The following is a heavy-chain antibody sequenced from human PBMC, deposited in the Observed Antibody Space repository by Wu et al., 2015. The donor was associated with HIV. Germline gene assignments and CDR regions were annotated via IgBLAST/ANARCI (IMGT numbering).Heavy chain of an antibody. Sequence: QAQLVQSGAEVKKPGSSVKVSCKASGGTFSSYAISWVRQAPGQGLEWMGGIIPIFGTANYAQKFQGRVTITTDESTSTAYMELSSLRSEDTAVYYCARRASDGNGAEYFQHWGQGTLVTVSS. D-gene: IGHD4-23*01. CDR2: IIPIFGTA. J-gene: IGHJ1*01. CDR1: GGTFSSYA. V-gene: IGHV1-69*01. CDR3: ARRASDGNGAEYFQH.